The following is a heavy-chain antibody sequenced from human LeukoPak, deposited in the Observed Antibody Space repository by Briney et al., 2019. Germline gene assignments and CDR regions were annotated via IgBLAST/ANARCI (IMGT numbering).Heavy chain of an antibody. Sequence: GGSLRLSCAASGFTLSSFAMSWVRHAPGKGLELVSVISGSSGSTYYADSVKGRFTVTRDISKNTLYLQMNRLRADDTAVYYCAKDRFYDILTGYPEYWGQGTLVTVSS. CDR1: GFTLSSFA. V-gene: IGHV3-23*01. D-gene: IGHD3-9*01. J-gene: IGHJ4*02. CDR2: ISGSSGST. CDR3: AKDRFYDILTGYPEY.